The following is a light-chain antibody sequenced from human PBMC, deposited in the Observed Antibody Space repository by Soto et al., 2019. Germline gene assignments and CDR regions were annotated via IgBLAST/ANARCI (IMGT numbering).Light chain of an antibody. J-gene: IGKJ1*01. CDR3: QQRTDRPPWT. V-gene: IGKV3-15*01. CDR2: GAS. CDR1: QNIGNK. Sequence: IVMTQSPGTLSVSPGERATLSCRASQNIGNKVGWYQQKPGQAPRLLIYGASTRATSIPVRFRGSGSGTDFTLSISSLEPEDFAVYYCQQRTDRPPWTFGQGTKVDIK.